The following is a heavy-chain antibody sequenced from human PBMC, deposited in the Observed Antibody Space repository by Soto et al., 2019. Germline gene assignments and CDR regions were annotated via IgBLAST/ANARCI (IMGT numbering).Heavy chain of an antibody. CDR1: GFTFSSYG. J-gene: IGHJ6*02. D-gene: IGHD3-3*01. CDR3: AKDKLYAGVVYYYGMDV. CDR2: ISYDGSNK. V-gene: IGHV3-30*18. Sequence: ESGGGVVQPGRSLRLSCAASGFTFSSYGMHWVRQAPGKGLEWVAVISYDGSNKYYADSVKGRFTISRDNSKNTLYLQMNSLRAEDTAVYYCAKDKLYAGVVYYYGMDVWGQGTTVTVSS.